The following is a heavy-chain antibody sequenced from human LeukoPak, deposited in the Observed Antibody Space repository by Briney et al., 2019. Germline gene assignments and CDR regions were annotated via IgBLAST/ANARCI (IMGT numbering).Heavy chain of an antibody. J-gene: IGHJ3*01. CDR3: AKNGQQVVPKAFDL. CDR2: ISGGGGST. V-gene: IGHV3-23*01. CDR1: GFTFNTYA. Sequence: GGSLSLSCAASGFTFNTYAMSWVRQAPGQGLEWVSAISGGGGSTFYADSVKGRFTISRDNSKNTLCLQMNSLRAEDTALYYCAKNGQQVVPKAFDLWGQGTMVTVSS. D-gene: IGHD6-13*01.